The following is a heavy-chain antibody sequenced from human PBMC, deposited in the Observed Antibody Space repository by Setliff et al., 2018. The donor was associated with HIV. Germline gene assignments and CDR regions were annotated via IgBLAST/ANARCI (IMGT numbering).Heavy chain of an antibody. CDR2: IYASGNT. CDR3: VGIYADYSYYLDV. CDR1: GGSINSANYY. Sequence: PSETLSLTCTVSGGSINSANYYWSWIRLPAGKGLEWVGRIYASGNTNYNPSLQSRVTILIDPSKNQFSLRLSSVTAADTAIYYCVGIYADYSYYLDVWGKGTTVTV. V-gene: IGHV4-61*02. D-gene: IGHD4-17*01. J-gene: IGHJ6*03.